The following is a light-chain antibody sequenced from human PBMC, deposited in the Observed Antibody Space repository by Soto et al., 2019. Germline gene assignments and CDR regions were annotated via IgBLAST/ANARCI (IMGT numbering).Light chain of an antibody. CDR2: NIN. CDR1: SSNIGSNS. Sequence: QSVLTQIHSVSGTPGRRVTISCSGGSSNIGSNSVHWYQQLPGSAPKLLIYNINERPSGVPDRFSGSKSGTSASLAISGLQSEDEADYYCAAYDDSLDGQVFGTGTKVTVL. CDR3: AAYDDSLDGQV. J-gene: IGLJ1*01. V-gene: IGLV1-44*01.